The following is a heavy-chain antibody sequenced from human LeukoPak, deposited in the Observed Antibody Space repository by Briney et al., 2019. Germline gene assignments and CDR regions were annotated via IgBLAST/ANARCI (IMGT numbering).Heavy chain of an antibody. J-gene: IGHJ4*02. CDR3: ARSPGYNYGLDY. V-gene: IGHV3-48*01. D-gene: IGHD5-18*01. Sequence: PGGSLRLSCAASGFTFSSYRMNWVRQAPGKGLEWVSYVSDRATFYAGSVKGRFTITRDNAKNSLYLQMNSLRGEDTAVYYCARSPGYNYGLDYWGQGTLVTVSS. CDR2: VSDRAT. CDR1: GFTFSSYR.